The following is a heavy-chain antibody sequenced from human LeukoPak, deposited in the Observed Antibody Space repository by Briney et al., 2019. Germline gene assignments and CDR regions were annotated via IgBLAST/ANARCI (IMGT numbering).Heavy chain of an antibody. V-gene: IGHV4-31*03. J-gene: IGHJ6*02. CDR2: IYYSGST. Sequence: ASQTLSLTCTVSGGSISSGGYYWSWIRQHPGKGLEWIGYIYYSGSTYYNPSLKSRVTISVDTSKNQSSLKLSSVTAADTAVYYCARNPDDFWSGYSGIDYYGMDVWGQGTTVTVSS. CDR1: GGSISSGGYY. CDR3: ARNPDDFWSGYSGIDYYGMDV. D-gene: IGHD3-3*01.